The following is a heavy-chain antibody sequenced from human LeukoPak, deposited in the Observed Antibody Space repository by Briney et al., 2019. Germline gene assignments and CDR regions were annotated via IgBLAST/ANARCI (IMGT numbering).Heavy chain of an antibody. CDR2: IYYSGST. CDR3: ASVGEQWLANYY. Sequence: SETLSLTCTVSGGSISSSSYYWGWIRQPPGKGLEWIGSIYYSGSTYYNPSLKSRVTISVDTSKNQFSLKLSSVTAADTAVYYCASVGEQWLANYYWGQGTLVTVSS. J-gene: IGHJ4*02. CDR1: GGSISSSSYY. V-gene: IGHV4-39*01. D-gene: IGHD6-19*01.